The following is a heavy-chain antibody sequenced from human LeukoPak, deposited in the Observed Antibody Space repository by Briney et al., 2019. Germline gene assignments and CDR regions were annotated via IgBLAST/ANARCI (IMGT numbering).Heavy chain of an antibody. V-gene: IGHV3-11*04. CDR1: GFTFSDYY. CDR3: ARDRSGVYYYYYYMDV. Sequence: GGSLRLSCAASGFTFSDYYMSWIRQAPGKGLEWVSYISSSGSTIYYADSVKGRFTISRDNAKNSLYLQMNSLRAEDTAAYYCARDRSGVYYYYYYMDVWGKGTTVTVSS. CDR2: ISSSGSTI. J-gene: IGHJ6*03.